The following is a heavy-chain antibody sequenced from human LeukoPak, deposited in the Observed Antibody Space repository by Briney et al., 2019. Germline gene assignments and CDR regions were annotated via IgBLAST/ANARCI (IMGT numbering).Heavy chain of an antibody. Sequence: KTSETLSLTCTVSGGSISSSSYYWGWIRQPPGKGLEWIGSIYYSGSTNYNPSLKSRVTISVDTSKNQFSLKLSSVTAADTAVYYCARDSRYYDGRVLTKIDYWGQGTLVTVSS. D-gene: IGHD3-22*01. CDR2: IYYSGST. CDR1: GGSISSSSYY. J-gene: IGHJ4*02. CDR3: ARDSRYYDGRVLTKIDY. V-gene: IGHV4-39*07.